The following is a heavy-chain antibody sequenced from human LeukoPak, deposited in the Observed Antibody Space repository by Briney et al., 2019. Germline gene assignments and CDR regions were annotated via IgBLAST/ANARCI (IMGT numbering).Heavy chain of an antibody. CDR2: ISGSGDTT. CDR1: GFTFSAYA. J-gene: IGHJ4*02. CDR3: AKPSVGGATGFDS. D-gene: IGHD1-26*01. Sequence: PGGSLGLSCAASGFTFSAYAMSWVRQAPGKGLEWASAISGSGDTTNSADSVKGRFTISRDNSKNMLYLHMNSLRAEDTAVYYCAKPSVGGATGFDSWGQGTLVTVSS. V-gene: IGHV3-23*01.